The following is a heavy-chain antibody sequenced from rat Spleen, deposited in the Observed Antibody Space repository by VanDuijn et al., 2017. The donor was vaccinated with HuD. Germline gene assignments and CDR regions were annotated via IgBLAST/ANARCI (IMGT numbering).Heavy chain of an antibody. D-gene: IGHD1-12*02. V-gene: IGHV2S30*01. J-gene: IGHJ3*01. CDR2: MRSNGVI. Sequence: QVQLKESGPGLVQPSQTLSLTCPVSGFSLTANNVTWVRQPSGKGLEWMGRMRSNGVIHYNSNLKSRLIISRDTSTNQVFLNVNSLQTDDTAIYYCTREYFDGSSLGGWFDYWGQGTLVTVSS. CDR3: TREYFDGSSLGGWFDY. CDR1: GFSLTANN.